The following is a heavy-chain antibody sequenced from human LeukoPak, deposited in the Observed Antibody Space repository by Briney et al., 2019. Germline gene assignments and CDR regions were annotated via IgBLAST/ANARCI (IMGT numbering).Heavy chain of an antibody. Sequence: GGSLRLSCTASGFNIEKYAMHWVRQRPGKGLEWVGVISAEGRTDHADSVRGRFTISRDNSKEFLFLQMTSLRDEDTALYYCATWAFYHDLDVWGQGTTVTVSS. D-gene: IGHD3-16*01. CDR1: GFNIEKYA. J-gene: IGHJ6*02. V-gene: IGHV3-43*02. CDR2: ISAEGRT. CDR3: ATWAFYHDLDV.